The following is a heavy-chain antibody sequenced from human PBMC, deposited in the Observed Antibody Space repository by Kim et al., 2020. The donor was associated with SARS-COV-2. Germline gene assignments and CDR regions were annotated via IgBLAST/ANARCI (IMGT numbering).Heavy chain of an antibody. D-gene: IGHD6-19*01. V-gene: IGHV4-4*09. CDR3: ARIAVAAGGLDY. Sequence: NYNPSRKSRVTISVDTSKNKFSLKLSSVTAADTAVYYCARIAVAAGGLDYWGQGTLVTVSS. J-gene: IGHJ4*02.